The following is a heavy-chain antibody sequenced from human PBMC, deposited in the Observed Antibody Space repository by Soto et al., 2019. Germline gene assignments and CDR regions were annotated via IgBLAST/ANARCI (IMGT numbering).Heavy chain of an antibody. CDR3: VRGGTYFDY. V-gene: IGHV3-7*04. CDR2: IKHDDSDI. J-gene: IGHJ4*02. CDR1: GFTFSSHA. Sequence: PGGSLRLSCTASGFTFSSHAMSWVRQAPGKGLQWVANIKHDDSDIYYVDSVKGRFTISRDNAKNSLYLQMNSLTVDDSAIYYCVRGGTYFDYWGRGVLVTVSS.